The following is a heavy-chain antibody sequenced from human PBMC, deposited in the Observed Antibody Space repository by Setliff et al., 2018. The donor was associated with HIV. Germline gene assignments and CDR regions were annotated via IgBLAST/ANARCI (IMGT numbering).Heavy chain of an antibody. CDR1: GFTFSNFA. J-gene: IGHJ6*03. V-gene: IGHV3-23*01. Sequence: GGSLRLSCAASGFTFSNFAINWVRQAPGKGLEWVSTISGRGTNTYYADSVRGRFTISRDNSKNTLSLQLNSLTAEDSAVYYYAKAGGGILYFYYMDVWGKGTTVTVSS. CDR2: ISGRGTNT. CDR3: AKAGGGILYFYYMDV. D-gene: IGHD2-15*01.